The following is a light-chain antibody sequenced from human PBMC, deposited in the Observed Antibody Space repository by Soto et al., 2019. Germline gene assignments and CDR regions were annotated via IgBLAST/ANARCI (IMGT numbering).Light chain of an antibody. CDR2: EVS. V-gene: IGLV2-14*01. CDR1: SSDVGGYNY. Sequence: QSALTQPASVSGSPGQSITISCTGTSSDVGGYNYVSWYQHHPAKVPKLMIFEVSNRPSGVSNRFSGSKSGNTASLTISGLQAEDEADYYCSSYTSSRTLVFGTGTKLTVL. CDR3: SSYTSSRTLV. J-gene: IGLJ1*01.